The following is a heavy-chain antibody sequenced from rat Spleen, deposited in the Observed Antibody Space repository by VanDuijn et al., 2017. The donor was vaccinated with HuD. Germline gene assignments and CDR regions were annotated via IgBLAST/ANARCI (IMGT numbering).Heavy chain of an antibody. J-gene: IGHJ2*01. CDR1: GFTFSSYD. V-gene: IGHV5-29*01. CDR3: ARGPPFDY. Sequence: EVQLVESGGGLVQPGRSMKLSCAASGFTFSSYDMVWVRQAPAQGLKWVATISYDGSTPYYRDSVKGRFTISRDNARSTLYLHMDSLRSDDTATYYCARGPPFDYWGQGVMVTVSS. CDR2: ISYDGSTP. D-gene: IGHD3-1*01.